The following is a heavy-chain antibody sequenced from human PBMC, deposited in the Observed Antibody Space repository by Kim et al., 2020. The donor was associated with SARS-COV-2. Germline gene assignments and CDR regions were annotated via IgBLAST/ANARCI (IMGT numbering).Heavy chain of an antibody. CDR1: GFTFSDYY. D-gene: IGHD3-22*01. CDR2: ISSSGSTI. J-gene: IGHJ4*02. Sequence: GGSLRLSCAASGFTFSDYYMSWIRQAPGKGLEWVSYISSSGSTIYYADSVKGRFTISRDNAKNSLYLQMNSLRAEDTAVYYCAREARYYDSSGYYYDIVDYWGQGTLVTVSS. V-gene: IGHV3-11*01. CDR3: AREARYYDSSGYYYDIVDY.